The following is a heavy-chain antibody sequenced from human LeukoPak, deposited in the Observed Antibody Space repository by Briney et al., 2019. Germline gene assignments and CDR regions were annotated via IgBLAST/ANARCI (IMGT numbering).Heavy chain of an antibody. CDR3: TRPARSGRNYFDY. CDR2: IRSKVNNYAT. D-gene: IGHD3-3*01. V-gene: IGHV3-73*01. CDR1: GFAFSNSA. Sequence: GGSLRLSCAVSGFAFSNSAMHWVRQASGKGLEWVGRIRSKVNNYATAYAASVKGRFTISRDESKNTAYLQMNSLKTEDTAAYYCTRPARSGRNYFDYWGQGTLVTVSS. J-gene: IGHJ4*02.